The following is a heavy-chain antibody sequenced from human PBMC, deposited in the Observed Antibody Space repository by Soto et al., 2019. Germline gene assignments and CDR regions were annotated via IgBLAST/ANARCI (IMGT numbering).Heavy chain of an antibody. CDR2: IYYSGST. J-gene: IGHJ5*01. Sequence: NPSETLSLTCTVSGGSISSSSYYWGWIRQPPGKGLEWIGSIYYSGSTYYNPSLKSRVTISINTSKNQLSLELTSVTAADTAVYYCARHRPPYANSWFDVWGQGTLGTVSS. CDR3: ARHRPPYANSWFDV. V-gene: IGHV4-39*01. CDR1: GGSISSSSYY. D-gene: IGHD2-2*01.